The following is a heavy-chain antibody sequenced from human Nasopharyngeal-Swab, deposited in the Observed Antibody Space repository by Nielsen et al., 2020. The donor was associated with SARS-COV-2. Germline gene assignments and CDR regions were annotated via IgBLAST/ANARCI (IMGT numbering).Heavy chain of an antibody. Sequence: APGKGLEWIGYIYYSGSTNYNPSLKSRVTISVDTSKNQFSLKLSSVTAADTAVYYCARDRAWDSSGWDYYYGMDVWGQGTTVTVSS. V-gene: IGHV4-59*01. CDR3: ARDRAWDSSGWDYYYGMDV. CDR2: IYYSGST. J-gene: IGHJ6*02. D-gene: IGHD6-19*01.